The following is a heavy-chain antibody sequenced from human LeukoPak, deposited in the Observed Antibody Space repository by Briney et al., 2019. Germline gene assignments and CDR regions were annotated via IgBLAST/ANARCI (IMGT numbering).Heavy chain of an antibody. J-gene: IGHJ4*02. CDR1: GFTFSSYW. Sequence: GGSLRLSCAASGFTFSSYWMHWVRQAPGKGLVWVSRINSDGSSTSYADSVKGRFTISRDNAKNTLYLQMNSLRAEDTAVYYCARVSDSSGYYYFDYWGQGTLVTVSS. CDR2: INSDGSST. D-gene: IGHD3-22*01. V-gene: IGHV3-74*01. CDR3: ARVSDSSGYYYFDY.